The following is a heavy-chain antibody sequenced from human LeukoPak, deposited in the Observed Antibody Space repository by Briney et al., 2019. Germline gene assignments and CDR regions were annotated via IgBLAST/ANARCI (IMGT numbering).Heavy chain of an antibody. D-gene: IGHD5-24*01. Sequence: ASVKVSCKASGGTFSSYAISWVRQAPGQGLEWMGGIIPIFGTANYAQKFQGRVTITADESTSTAYLELSSLRSEDTAVYYCARDWGRDGYNAVWVYWGQGTLVTVSS. CDR1: GGTFSSYA. CDR2: IIPIFGTA. V-gene: IGHV1-69*13. J-gene: IGHJ4*02. CDR3: ARDWGRDGYNAVWVY.